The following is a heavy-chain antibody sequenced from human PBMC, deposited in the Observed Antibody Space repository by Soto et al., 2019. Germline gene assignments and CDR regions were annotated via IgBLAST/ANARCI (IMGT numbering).Heavy chain of an antibody. J-gene: IGHJ4*02. CDR3: ARDGVSSTDYTWNYGTYFDY. CDR1: GFTFSSYT. D-gene: IGHD1-1*01. V-gene: IGHV3-30*03. CDR2: ISYDGNNK. Sequence: GGSLRLSCAASGFTFSSYTMHWFRQAPGEGLKWVAVISYDGNNKFYADSVKGRFTISRDSSSQTLYLQMNSLGPDDTAMYYCARDGVSSTDYTWNYGTYFDYWGPGALVTVSS.